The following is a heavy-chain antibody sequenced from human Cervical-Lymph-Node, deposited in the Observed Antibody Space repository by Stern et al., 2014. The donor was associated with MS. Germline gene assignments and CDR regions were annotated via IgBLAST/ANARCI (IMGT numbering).Heavy chain of an antibody. J-gene: IGHJ6*02. CDR1: GGIFINYV. CDR2: IVPLFGTT. V-gene: IGHV1-69*01. Sequence: VQLVQSGAEVKKPGSSVKVSCKASGGIFINYVISWVRQAPGQGLEWMGGIVPLFGTTDYAQKFQGRVTITADESTSTAYMELCSLRSEDTAVYYCASPGPYSEIYYYYYGMDVWGQGTTVTVSS. CDR3: ASPGPYSEIYYYYYGMDV. D-gene: IGHD1-26*01.